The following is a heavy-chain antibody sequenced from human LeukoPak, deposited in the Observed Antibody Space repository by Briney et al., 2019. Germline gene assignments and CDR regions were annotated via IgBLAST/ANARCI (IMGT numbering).Heavy chain of an antibody. Sequence: INHSGSTNYNPSLKSRVTISVDTSKNQFSLKLSSVTAADTAVYYCARDRVLVMTGYPTGFDPWGQGTLVTVSS. J-gene: IGHJ5*02. V-gene: IGHV4-34*01. CDR2: INHSGST. CDR3: ARDRVLVMTGYPTGFDP. D-gene: IGHD3-9*01.